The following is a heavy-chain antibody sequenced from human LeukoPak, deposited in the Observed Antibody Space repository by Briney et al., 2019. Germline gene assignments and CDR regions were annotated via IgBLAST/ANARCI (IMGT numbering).Heavy chain of an antibody. V-gene: IGHV4-59*08. CDR3: ARWRPIAAAGMSGMDV. CDR1: GGSISSYY. CDR2: IYYSGST. Sequence: SETLFLTCTVSGGSISSYYWSWIRQPPGKRLEWIGYIYYSGSTNYNPSLKSRVTISVDTSKNQFSLKLSSVTAADTAVYYCARWRPIAAAGMSGMDVWGQGTTVTVSS. D-gene: IGHD6-13*01. J-gene: IGHJ6*02.